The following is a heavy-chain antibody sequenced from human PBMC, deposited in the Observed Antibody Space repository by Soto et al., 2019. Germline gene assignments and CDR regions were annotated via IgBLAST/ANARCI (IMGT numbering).Heavy chain of an antibody. D-gene: IGHD2-2*01. V-gene: IGHV4-39*01. J-gene: IGHJ5*02. CDR2: IYYSGST. CDR1: GGSISSSSYY. Sequence: PSETLSLTCTVSGGSISSSSYYWGWIRQPPGKGLEWIGSIYYSGSTYYNPSLKSRVTISVDTSKNQFSLKLSSVTAADTAVYYCARHEGYCSSTSCHPPFDPWGQGTLVTVSS. CDR3: ARHEGYCSSTSCHPPFDP.